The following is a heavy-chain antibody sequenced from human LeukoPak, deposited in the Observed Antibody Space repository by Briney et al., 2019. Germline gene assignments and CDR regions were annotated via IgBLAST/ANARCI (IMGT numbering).Heavy chain of an antibody. CDR2: IYYSGST. Sequence: SETQSLTCTVSGGSISRHYWSWIRQPPGKGLEWIGYIYYSGSTNYNPSLKSRVPISVDTSKNQFSLKLSSVTPADTAVFFCAREKAVGATHLDYSGQRTLVTVS. D-gene: IGHD1-26*01. CDR1: GGSISRHY. J-gene: IGHJ4*02. CDR3: AREKAVGATHLDY. V-gene: IGHV4-59*11.